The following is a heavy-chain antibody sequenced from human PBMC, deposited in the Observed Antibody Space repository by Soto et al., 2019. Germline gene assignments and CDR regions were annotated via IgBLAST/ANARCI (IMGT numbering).Heavy chain of an antibody. CDR1: GFNFSSYG. CDR2: ISYDGSNK. J-gene: IGHJ3*02. D-gene: IGHD5-12*01. V-gene: IGHV3-30*18. CDR3: AKNGNIVATITAFDI. Sequence: TGGSLRLSCAASGFNFSSYGMHCVLQAPGKGLEWVAVISYDGSNKYYADSVKGRFTISRDNSKNTLYLQMNSLRAEDTAVYYCAKNGNIVATITAFDIWGQGTMVTVSS.